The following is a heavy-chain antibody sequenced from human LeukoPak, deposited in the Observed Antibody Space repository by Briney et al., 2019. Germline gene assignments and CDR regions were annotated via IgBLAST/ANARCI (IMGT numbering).Heavy chain of an antibody. CDR2: INHSGST. Sequence: PSETLSLTCAVYGGSFSGYYWSWLRQPPGKGLERLGEINHSGSTNYNPSLKSRVTISVDTSKNQFSLKLSSVTAADTAVYYCARGEPTNYDFWSGYPGKYYFDYWGQGTLVTVSS. CDR3: ARGEPTNYDFWSGYPGKYYFDY. V-gene: IGHV4-34*01. D-gene: IGHD3-3*01. J-gene: IGHJ4*02. CDR1: GGSFSGYY.